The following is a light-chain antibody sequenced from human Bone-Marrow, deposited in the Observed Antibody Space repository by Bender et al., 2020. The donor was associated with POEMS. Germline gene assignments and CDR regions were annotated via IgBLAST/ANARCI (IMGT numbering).Light chain of an antibody. Sequence: QSVLTQSPSVSGAPGQRVTISCTGSDANIGADYDVHWYQYLPGTAPKLLISGYSGRPSGVPDRFSASKSGTSASLAITGLQAEDEAEYYCQSYDRSLSAWVFGGGTRLIVL. CDR3: QSYDRSLSAWV. J-gene: IGLJ3*02. CDR1: DANIGADYD. V-gene: IGLV1-40*01. CDR2: GYS.